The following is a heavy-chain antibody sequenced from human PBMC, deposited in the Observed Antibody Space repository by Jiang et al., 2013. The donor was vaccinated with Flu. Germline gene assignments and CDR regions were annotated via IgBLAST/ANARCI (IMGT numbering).Heavy chain of an antibody. J-gene: IGHJ4*02. CDR2: VNDSAAT. CDR3: ARGGDTVAEVIAL. V-gene: IGHV4-34*01. CDR1: GGSLSGHY. Sequence: VLLKPSETLSLTCAVYGGSLSGHYWTWIRQPPGKGLEWIGEVNDSAATNYNPSLKSRLTISVDTSKNQFSLKLNSVTAADTAVYFCARGGDTVAEVIALWGQGTPVTVSS. D-gene: IGHD2-21*01.